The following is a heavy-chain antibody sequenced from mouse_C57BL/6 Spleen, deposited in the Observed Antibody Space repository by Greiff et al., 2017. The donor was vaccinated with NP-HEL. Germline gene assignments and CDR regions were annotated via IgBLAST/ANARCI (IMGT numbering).Heavy chain of an antibody. V-gene: IGHV1-80*01. J-gene: IGHJ2*01. CDR2: IYPGDGDT. Sequence: VKLVESGAELVKPGASVKISCKASGYAFSSYWMNWVKQRPGKGLEWIGQIYPGDGDTNYNGKFKGKATLTADKSSSTAYMQLSSLTSEDSAVYFCARGGLGNFDYWGQGTTLTVSS. D-gene: IGHD4-1*01. CDR3: ARGGLGNFDY. CDR1: GYAFSSYW.